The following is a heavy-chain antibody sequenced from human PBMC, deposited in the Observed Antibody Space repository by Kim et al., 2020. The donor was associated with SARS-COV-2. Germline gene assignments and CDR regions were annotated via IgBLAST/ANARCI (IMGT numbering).Heavy chain of an antibody. CDR1: GGSISSYY. J-gene: IGHJ4*02. Sequence: SETLSLTCTVSGGSISSYYWSWIRQPPGKGLEWIGYIYYSGSTNYNPSLKCRVTISVDTSKNQFSLKLSSVTAADTAVYYCARVSDIVVVPAAFYFDYWGQGTLVTVSS. CDR2: IYYSGST. D-gene: IGHD2-2*01. V-gene: IGHV4-59*01. CDR3: ARVSDIVVVPAAFYFDY.